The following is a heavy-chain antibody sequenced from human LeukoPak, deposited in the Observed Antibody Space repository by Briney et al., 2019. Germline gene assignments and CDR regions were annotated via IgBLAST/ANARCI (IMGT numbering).Heavy chain of an antibody. CDR1: GGSFSGHY. J-gene: IGHJ1*01. CDR2: MNHGGST. Sequence: KPSETLSLTCVVYGGSFSGHYWSWIRQPPGKGLEWIGEMNHGGSTNYNPSLKSRVTISVDTSKNQFSLKLSSVTAADTAVYYCARGHTYYDFLTGYYSFAYFQHWGQGTLVTVSS. D-gene: IGHD3-9*01. V-gene: IGHV4-34*01. CDR3: ARGHTYYDFLTGYYSFAYFQH.